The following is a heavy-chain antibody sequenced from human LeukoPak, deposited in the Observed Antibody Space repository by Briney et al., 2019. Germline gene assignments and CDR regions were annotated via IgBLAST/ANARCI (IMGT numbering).Heavy chain of an antibody. J-gene: IGHJ4*02. Sequence: GGSLRLSCVASGITFSRQGMDWVRQAPGKGLEWVAVIADDGGVKQYADSVKGRFTVSRDNSKSTLYLQMNSLSVEDTAIYYCAREATWGEWYFDHWGQGTPVTVSS. D-gene: IGHD3-3*01. CDR1: GITFSRQG. CDR3: AREATWGEWYFDH. CDR2: IADDGGVK. V-gene: IGHV3-30*03.